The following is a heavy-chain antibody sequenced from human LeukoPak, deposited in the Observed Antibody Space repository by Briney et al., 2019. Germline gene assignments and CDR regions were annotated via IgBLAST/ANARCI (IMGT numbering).Heavy chain of an antibody. CDR3: AREHGDMYSSGWSGRVPDY. CDR1: GGTFSSLV. Sequence: GASVKVSCKASGGTFSSLVISWVRQAPGQGLEWMGWISAYNGNTNYAQKLQGRVTMTTDTSTSTAYMELRSLRSDDTAVYYCAREHGDMYSSGWSGRVPDYWGQGTLVTVSS. CDR2: ISAYNGNT. D-gene: IGHD6-19*01. V-gene: IGHV1-18*01. J-gene: IGHJ4*02.